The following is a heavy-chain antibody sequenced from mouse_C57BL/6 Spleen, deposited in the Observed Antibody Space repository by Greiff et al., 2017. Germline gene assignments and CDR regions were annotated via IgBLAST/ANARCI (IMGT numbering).Heavy chain of an antibody. CDR1: GYTFTSYW. CDR2: INPSNGGT. D-gene: IGHD2-1*01. J-gene: IGHJ4*01. Sequence: QVQLQQPGTELVKPGASVKLSCKASGYTFTSYWMHWVKQRPGQGLEWIGNINPSNGGTNYNEKFQSKATLTVDKSSSTAYMQLSSLTSEDSAVYYCARGGNYGSYAMDYWGQGTSVTVSS. CDR3: ARGGNYGSYAMDY. V-gene: IGHV1-53*01.